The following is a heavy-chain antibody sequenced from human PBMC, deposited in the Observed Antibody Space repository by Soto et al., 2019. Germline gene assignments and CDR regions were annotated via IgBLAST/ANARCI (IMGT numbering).Heavy chain of an antibody. CDR2: ISKSSSTI. D-gene: IGHD3-22*01. CDR1: GFTFSSYS. J-gene: IGHJ5*02. V-gene: IGHV3-48*01. CDR3: SRDPPYDSSGYYGEEFWFDP. Sequence: GGTLRLSCAAPGFTFSSYSMNWVRQAPGKRLERVTYISKSSSTIYYADCVKGRFTISRDNAKNSLFLQMNSLRAEDTAVYYCSRDPPYDSSGYYGEEFWFDPWGQGTLVTVSS.